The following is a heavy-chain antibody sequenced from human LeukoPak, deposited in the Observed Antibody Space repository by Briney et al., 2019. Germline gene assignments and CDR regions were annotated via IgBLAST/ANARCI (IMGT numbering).Heavy chain of an antibody. CDR1: GFTFSSYW. V-gene: IGHV3-7*01. CDR3: ARDRIQLWLLDAFDI. CDR2: IKQDGSEK. J-gene: IGHJ3*02. D-gene: IGHD5-18*01. Sequence: AGGSLRLSCAASGFTFSSYWMSWVRQAPGKGLEWVANIKQDGSEKYYVDSVKGRFTISRDNAKNSLYLQMNSLRAEDTAVYYCARDRIQLWLLDAFDIWGQGTMVTVSS.